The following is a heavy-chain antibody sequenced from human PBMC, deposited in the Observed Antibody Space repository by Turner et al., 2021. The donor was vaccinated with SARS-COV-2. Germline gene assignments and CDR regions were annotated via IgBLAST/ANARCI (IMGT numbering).Heavy chain of an antibody. CDR3: ASTSVVNYGMDV. Sequence: EVQLVESGGGLVQPGGSLRLSCSASGFTFSRYSMNWVRQAPGKGLEWVSYISSSSSTIYYADSGKGRFTISRDNAKNSLYLQRNSLRAEDTAVYYCASTSVVNYGMDVWGQGTTVTVSS. CDR2: ISSSSSTI. J-gene: IGHJ6*02. V-gene: IGHV3-48*01. CDR1: GFTFSRYS. D-gene: IGHD2-15*01.